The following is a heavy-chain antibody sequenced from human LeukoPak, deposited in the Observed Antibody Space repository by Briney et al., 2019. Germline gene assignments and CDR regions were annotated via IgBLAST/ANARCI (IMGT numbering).Heavy chain of an antibody. J-gene: IGHJ4*02. CDR2: IIPIFGTA. D-gene: IGHD2-2*02. CDR1: GGTFSSYA. Sequence: SVKASCKASGGTFSSYAISWVRQAPGQGLEWMGGIIPIFGTANYAQKFQGRVTITADESTSTAYMELSSLRSEDTAVYYCARDRAGGGYCSSTSCYTFDFDYWGQGTLVTVSS. V-gene: IGHV1-69*13. CDR3: ARDRAGGGYCSSTSCYTFDFDY.